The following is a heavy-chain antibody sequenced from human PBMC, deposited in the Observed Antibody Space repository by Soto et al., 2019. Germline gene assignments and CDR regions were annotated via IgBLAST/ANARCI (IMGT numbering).Heavy chain of an antibody. CDR1: GFTFSSYA. Sequence: QVQLVESGGGVVQPGRSLRLSCAASGFTFSSYAMHWVRQAPGKGLEWVAVISYDGSNKYYADSVKGRFTISRDNSKNTLYLQMNSLRAEDTAVYYCASNSKEAHYGMDVWSQGTTVTVSS. V-gene: IGHV3-30-3*01. CDR2: ISYDGSNK. D-gene: IGHD4-4*01. CDR3: ASNSKEAHYGMDV. J-gene: IGHJ6*02.